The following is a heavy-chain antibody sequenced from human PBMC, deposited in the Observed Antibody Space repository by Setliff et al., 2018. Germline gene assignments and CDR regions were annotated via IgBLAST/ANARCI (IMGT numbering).Heavy chain of an antibody. CDR2: ISAYNGNT. Sequence: VASVKVSCKASGYTFTNFGISWVRQAPGQGLEWMGWISAYNGNTNYAQELQGRVTMTTDTSTSTAYMEVTSLRSDDTAVYYCARGRKQWLVGEDWFDPWGQGTLVTVSS. CDR1: GYTFTNFG. J-gene: IGHJ5*02. V-gene: IGHV1-18*01. D-gene: IGHD6-19*01. CDR3: ARGRKQWLVGEDWFDP.